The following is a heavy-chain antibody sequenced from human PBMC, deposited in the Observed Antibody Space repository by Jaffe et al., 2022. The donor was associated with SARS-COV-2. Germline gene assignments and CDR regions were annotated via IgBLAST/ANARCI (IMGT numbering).Heavy chain of an antibody. CDR1: GGSISSDSYY. V-gene: IGHV4-31*03. Sequence: QVQLQESGPGLVKPSQTLSLTCTVSGGSISSDSYYWSWIRQHPGKGLEWIGCIYYSGSTYYNPFLRGRVSISIDTSENQFSLRLSSVTAADTAVYYCARDPVPAAIPNYYYYGMDVWGQGTTVTVSS. CDR3: ARDPVPAAIPNYYYYGMDV. CDR2: IYYSGST. D-gene: IGHD2-2*01. J-gene: IGHJ6*02.